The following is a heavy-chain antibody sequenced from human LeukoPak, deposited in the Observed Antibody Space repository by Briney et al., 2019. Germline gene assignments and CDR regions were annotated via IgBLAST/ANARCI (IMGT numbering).Heavy chain of an antibody. Sequence: GASVKVSCKASGYTFTSYYMQWVRQAPGQGLEWMGIINPGGGSTSYAQKFQGRVTLTRDTSTNTVYMELSSLKSEDTAVYYCARSGEEYFDGPASYYYMDVWGKGTTVTISS. CDR2: INPGGGST. J-gene: IGHJ6*03. CDR3: ARSGEEYFDGPASYYYMDV. D-gene: IGHD3-9*01. CDR1: GYTFTSYY. V-gene: IGHV1-46*01.